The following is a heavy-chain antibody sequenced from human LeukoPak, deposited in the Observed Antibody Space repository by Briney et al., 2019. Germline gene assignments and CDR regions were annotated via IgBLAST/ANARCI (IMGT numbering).Heavy chain of an antibody. CDR3: ARGTGRDGYNLDNWFDP. D-gene: IGHD5-24*01. CDR2: IYRSGST. V-gene: IGHV4-4*02. CDR1: GGSISSSNW. J-gene: IGHJ5*02. Sequence: SGTLSLTCAVSGGSISSSNWWSWVRQPPGKGLEWIGEIYRSGSTNYNPSLKSRVTISVDKSKNQLSLKLSSVTAADTAVYYCARGTGRDGYNLDNWFDPWGQGTLVTVSS.